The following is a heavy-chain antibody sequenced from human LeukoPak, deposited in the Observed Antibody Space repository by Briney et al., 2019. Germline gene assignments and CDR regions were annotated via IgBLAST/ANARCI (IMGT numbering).Heavy chain of an antibody. CDR2: INHSGST. V-gene: IGHV4-34*01. Sequence: SETLSLTCAVYGGSFSGYYWSWIRQPPGKGLEWIGEINHSGSTNYNPSLKSRVTISVDTSKNQFSLKLSSVTAADTAVYYCASKITMVRGGLVDVWGKGTTVTISS. CDR3: ASKITMVRGGLVDV. J-gene: IGHJ6*04. CDR1: GGSFSGYY. D-gene: IGHD3-10*01.